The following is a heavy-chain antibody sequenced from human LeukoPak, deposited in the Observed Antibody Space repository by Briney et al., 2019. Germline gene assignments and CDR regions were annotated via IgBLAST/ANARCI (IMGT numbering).Heavy chain of an antibody. CDR3: AREMAAEDY. J-gene: IGHJ4*02. V-gene: IGHV3-48*04. CDR2: ISSSGSTI. Sequence: GGSLRLSCAASGFTFSSYSMNWVRQAPGKGLEWVSYISSSGSTIYYADSVKGRFTISRDNAKNSLYLQMNSLRAEDTAVYYCAREMAAEDYWGQGTLVTVSS. D-gene: IGHD5-24*01. CDR1: GFTFSSYS.